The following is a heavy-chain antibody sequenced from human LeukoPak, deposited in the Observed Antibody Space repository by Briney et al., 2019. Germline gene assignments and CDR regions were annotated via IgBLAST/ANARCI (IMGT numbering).Heavy chain of an antibody. V-gene: IGHV4-34*01. D-gene: IGHD6-19*01. Sequence: SETLSLTCAVYGGSFSGYYWSWIRQPPGKGLEWIGEINHSGSTNYNPSLKSRVTISVDTSKNQFSLKLSSVTAADTAVYYCARSGFRYSSGWYSGPFFDYWGQGTLVTVSS. CDR3: ARSGFRYSSGWYSGPFFDY. CDR2: INHSGST. CDR1: GGSFSGYY. J-gene: IGHJ4*02.